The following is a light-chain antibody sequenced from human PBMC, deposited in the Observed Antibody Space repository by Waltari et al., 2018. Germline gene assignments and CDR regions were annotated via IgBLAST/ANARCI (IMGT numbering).Light chain of an antibody. Sequence: DIVMTQSPESLAVSLGARATIRCKTSEGVLYSTNNKNHLAWYQQKPGQPPRLLLYWAATRESGAPDRFSGRWAETDFTLTVTSLQAEDVAVYYCQQYYNTPLTFGGGTKVGVK. J-gene: IGKJ4*01. V-gene: IGKV4-1*01. CDR3: QQYYNTPLT. CDR1: EGVLYSTNNKNH. CDR2: WAA.